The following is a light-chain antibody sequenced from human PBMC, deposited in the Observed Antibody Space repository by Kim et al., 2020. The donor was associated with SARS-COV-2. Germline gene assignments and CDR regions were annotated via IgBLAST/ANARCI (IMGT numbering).Light chain of an antibody. CDR3: QTWGTGIVV. J-gene: IGLJ2*01. CDR2: LNSDGSH. CDR1: SGHNSYA. V-gene: IGLV4-69*01. Sequence: ASVKLTCTLNSGHNSYAIAWHQQQPEKGPRYLMKLNSDGSHSKGDGIPDRFSGSSSGAERYLTISSLQSEDEADYYCQTWGTGIVVFGGGTQLTVL.